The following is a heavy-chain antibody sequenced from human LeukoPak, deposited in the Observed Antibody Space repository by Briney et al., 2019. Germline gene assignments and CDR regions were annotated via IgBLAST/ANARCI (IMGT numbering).Heavy chain of an antibody. CDR1: GGSISSYY. D-gene: IGHD6-13*01. CDR2: IYYSGTT. CDR3: ARGVYIAAAQYAY. J-gene: IGHJ4*02. Sequence: PTETLSLTCTVSGGSISSYYWSWIRQPPGKGLEWIGYIYYSGTTNYNPSLKSRVTISVDTSKNQFSLKLSSVTAADTAVYYCARGVYIAAAQYAYWGQGTLVTVSS. V-gene: IGHV4-59*01.